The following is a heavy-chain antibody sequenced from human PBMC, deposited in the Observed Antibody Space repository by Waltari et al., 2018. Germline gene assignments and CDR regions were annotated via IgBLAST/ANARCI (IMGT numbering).Heavy chain of an antibody. V-gene: IGHV4-34*01. D-gene: IGHD3-3*01. Sequence: QVQLQQWGAGLLKPSETLSLTCAVYGGSFSGYYWSWIRQPPGKGLEWRGEINQSGSTNYNPSLKGRVTISVDTSKNQFSLKLSSVTAADTAVYYCARGLKNYDFWSGYYPNLYYYYGMDVWGQGTTVTVSS. CDR1: GGSFSGYY. CDR3: ARGLKNYDFWSGYYPNLYYYYGMDV. CDR2: INQSGST. J-gene: IGHJ6*02.